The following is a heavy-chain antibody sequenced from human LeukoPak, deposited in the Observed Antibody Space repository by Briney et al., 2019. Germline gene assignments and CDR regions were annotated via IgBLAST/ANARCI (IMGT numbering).Heavy chain of an antibody. D-gene: IGHD6-19*01. CDR3: ARDRGLAVAGTAEFDY. J-gene: IGHJ4*02. Sequence: GRSLRLSCAASGFTFSDYYMSWIRQAPGKGLEWVSYISSSSSYTNYADSVKGRFTISRDNAKNSLYLQMNSLRAEDTAVYYCARDRGLAVAGTAEFDYWGQGTLVTVSS. CDR2: ISSSSSYT. CDR1: GFTFSDYY. V-gene: IGHV3-11*05.